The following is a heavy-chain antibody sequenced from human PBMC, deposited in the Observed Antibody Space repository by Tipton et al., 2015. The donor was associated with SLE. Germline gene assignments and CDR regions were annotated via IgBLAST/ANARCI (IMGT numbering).Heavy chain of an antibody. CDR3: ARHDTNYGRNWFDP. CDR2: IYPSGST. J-gene: IGHJ5*02. V-gene: IGHV4-4*08. Sequence: TLSLTCTVSDDSMNNYYWSWVRQPPGKRLEWIGYIYPSGSTNYTPSLKSRVSIAIDTSKKQFSLNLSSVTAADTAVYYCARHDTNYGRNWFDPWGQGTLVTVSS. CDR1: DDSMNNYY. D-gene: IGHD2-8*01.